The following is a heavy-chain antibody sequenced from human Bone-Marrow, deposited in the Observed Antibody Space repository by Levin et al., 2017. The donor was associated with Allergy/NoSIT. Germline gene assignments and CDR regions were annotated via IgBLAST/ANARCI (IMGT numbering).Heavy chain of an antibody. D-gene: IGHD6-19*01. CDR2: IYSTASS. CDR1: GVSINNYF. V-gene: IGHV4-59*01. CDR3: ARAGDWESSVWYGTKDYAMEF. Sequence: ESLKISCNVSGVSINNYFWSWIRQPPGKGLEWIGYIYSTASSSYNPSLKNRVTMSIETSKNQVSLKLRSVTAADPAVYYCARAGDWESSVWYGTKDYAMEFWGQGTTVTVSS. J-gene: IGHJ6*02.